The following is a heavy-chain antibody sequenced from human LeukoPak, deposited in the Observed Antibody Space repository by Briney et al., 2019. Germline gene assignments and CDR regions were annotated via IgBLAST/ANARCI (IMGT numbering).Heavy chain of an antibody. Sequence: SETLSLTCAVYGGSFSGYYWSWIRQPPGKGLEWIGEINHSGSTNYDPSLKSRVTISVDTSKNQFSLKLSSVTAADTAVYYCARTPRRYYYYYMDVWGKGTTVTVS. D-gene: IGHD3-16*01. CDR2: INHSGST. CDR3: ARTPRRYYYYYMDV. J-gene: IGHJ6*03. CDR1: GGSFSGYY. V-gene: IGHV4-34*01.